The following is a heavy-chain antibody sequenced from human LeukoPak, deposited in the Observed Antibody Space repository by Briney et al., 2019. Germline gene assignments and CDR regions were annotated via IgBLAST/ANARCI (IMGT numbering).Heavy chain of an antibody. D-gene: IGHD3-22*01. J-gene: IGHJ4*02. CDR1: GFIFGSYG. V-gene: IGHV3-33*06. CDR3: AKVTGDYYDTSGAFDY. CDR2: IWHDGSND. Sequence: GSLRLSCAASGFIFGSYGMHWVRQAPGKGLEWVARIWHDGSNDDYADSVKGRFTISRDNSKNTLYLQMNSLRAEDTAIYYCAKVTGDYYDTSGAFDYWGQGTLVTVSS.